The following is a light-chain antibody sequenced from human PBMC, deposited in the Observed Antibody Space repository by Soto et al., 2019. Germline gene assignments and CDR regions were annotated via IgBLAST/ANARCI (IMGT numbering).Light chain of an antibody. CDR2: DAS. V-gene: IGKV3-11*01. CDR1: QSVGSY. Sequence: EVVLTQSPATLSLSPGERATLSCRASQSVGSYLTWYQQKPGQPPRLLIYDASNMATGIPARFSGSGSVTDFTLTISSLEPEGFAVYFCQQRSNWRATFGEGTRLDIK. CDR3: QQRSNWRAT. J-gene: IGKJ5*01.